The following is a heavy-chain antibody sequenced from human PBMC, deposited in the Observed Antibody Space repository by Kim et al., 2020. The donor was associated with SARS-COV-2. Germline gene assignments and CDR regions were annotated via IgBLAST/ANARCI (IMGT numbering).Heavy chain of an antibody. V-gene: IGHV3-30*04. CDR3: ARAEGGVGAIPYYYYYYGMYA. J-gene: IGHJ6*02. Sequence: GGSLRLSCAASGFTFSSYAMHWVRQAPGKGLEWVAVISYDGSNKYYVDSVKGRFTISRDNSKNTLYLQMNSLRAEDTAVYYCARAEGGVGAIPYYYYYYGMYAWGQGTTGTVSS. CDR2: ISYDGSNK. D-gene: IGHD1-26*01. CDR1: GFTFSSYA.